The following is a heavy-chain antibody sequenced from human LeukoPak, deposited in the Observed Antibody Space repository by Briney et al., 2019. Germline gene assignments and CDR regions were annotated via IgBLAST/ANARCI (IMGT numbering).Heavy chain of an antibody. CDR2: ISSSGST. V-gene: IGHV4-59*01. CDR1: GGSISRFY. D-gene: IGHD3-10*01. CDR3: AKSRGSGNYFDS. Sequence: SETLSLTCTVSGGSISRFYWSWIRQPPGKGLEWIGYISSSGSTNYSPSLKNRVTISMDTSKSQFSLRLSSLTAADTAVYYCAKSRGSGNYFDSWGQGTLVTASS. J-gene: IGHJ4*02.